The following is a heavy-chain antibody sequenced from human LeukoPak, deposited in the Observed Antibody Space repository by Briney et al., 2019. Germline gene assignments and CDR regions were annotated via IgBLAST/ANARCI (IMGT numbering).Heavy chain of an antibody. CDR2: IRGSGGST. D-gene: IGHD3-10*01. CDR1: GFTFSSYA. Sequence: PGGSLRLSCAASGFTFSSYAMSWVRQAPGKGLEWVSAIRGSGGSTYYADPVKGRFTTSRDNSKNTLYLQMNSLRAEDTAVYYCAKPRLWFGEFLYYFDYWGQGTLVTVSS. J-gene: IGHJ4*02. CDR3: AKPRLWFGEFLYYFDY. V-gene: IGHV3-23*01.